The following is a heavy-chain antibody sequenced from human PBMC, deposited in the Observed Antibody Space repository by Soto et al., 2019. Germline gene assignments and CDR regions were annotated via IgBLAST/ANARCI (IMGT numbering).Heavy chain of an antibody. Sequence: SVKVSCKASGGTFSSYAISWVRQAPGQGLEWMGGIIPIFGTANYAQKFQGRVTITADKSTSTAYMELSSLRSEDTAVYYCARDIVVVPAAILGWFDPWGQGTLVTVSS. V-gene: IGHV1-69*06. CDR2: IIPIFGTA. D-gene: IGHD2-2*01. J-gene: IGHJ5*02. CDR3: ARDIVVVPAAILGWFDP. CDR1: GGTFSSYA.